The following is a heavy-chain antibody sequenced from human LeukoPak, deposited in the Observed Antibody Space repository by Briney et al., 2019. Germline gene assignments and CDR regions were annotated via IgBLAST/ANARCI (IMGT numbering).Heavy chain of an antibody. Sequence: TSETLSLTCTVSGYSISSGYYWGWIRQPPGKGLEWIGSIYHSGSTYYNPSLKSRVTISVDTSKNQFSLNLTSVTAADTGIYYGARGLPNRSVVVVPAAFDYWSQGTRVTVSS. J-gene: IGHJ4*02. D-gene: IGHD2-2*01. CDR2: IYHSGST. V-gene: IGHV4-38-2*02. CDR1: GYSISSGYY. CDR3: ARGLPNRSVVVVPAAFDY.